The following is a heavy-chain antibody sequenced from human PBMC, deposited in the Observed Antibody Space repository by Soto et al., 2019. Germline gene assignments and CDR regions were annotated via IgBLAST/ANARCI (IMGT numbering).Heavy chain of an antibody. CDR2: IIPILGIA. Sequence: SVKVSCKASGGTFSSYTISWVRQAPGQGLEWMGRIIPILGIANYAQKFQGRVTITADKSTSTAYMELSSLRSEDTAVYYCARVRPYCSGGSCRKTDWFDPWGQGTLVTVPQ. CDR3: ARVRPYCSGGSCRKTDWFDP. V-gene: IGHV1-69*02. J-gene: IGHJ5*02. D-gene: IGHD2-15*01. CDR1: GGTFSSYT.